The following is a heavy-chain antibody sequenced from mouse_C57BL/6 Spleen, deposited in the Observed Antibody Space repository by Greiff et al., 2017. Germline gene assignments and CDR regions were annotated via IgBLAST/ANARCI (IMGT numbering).Heavy chain of an antibody. CDR1: GFTFSDYY. J-gene: IGHJ1*03. V-gene: IGHV5-12*01. D-gene: IGHD1-1*01. CDR2: ISNGGGST. Sequence: EVKVEESGGGLVQPGGSLKLSCAASGFTFSDYYMYWVRQTPEKRLEWVAYISNGGGSTYYPDTVKGRFTISRDNAKNTLYLQMSRLKSEDTAMYYCARRRFITTVVDWYFDVWGTGTTVTVSS. CDR3: ARRRFITTVVDWYFDV.